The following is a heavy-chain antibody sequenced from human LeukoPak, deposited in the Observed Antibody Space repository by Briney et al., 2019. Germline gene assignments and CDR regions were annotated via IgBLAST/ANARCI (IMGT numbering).Heavy chain of an antibody. Sequence: PGGSLRLSCAASGFTFDDYAMHWVRQAPGKGLEWVSGISWNSGSIGYADSVKGRFTISRDNAKNSLYLQMNSLRAEDTALYYCAKAETTVVTRMADYWGQGTLVTVSS. V-gene: IGHV3-9*01. CDR2: ISWNSGSI. D-gene: IGHD4-23*01. J-gene: IGHJ4*02. CDR3: AKAETTVVTRMADY. CDR1: GFTFDDYA.